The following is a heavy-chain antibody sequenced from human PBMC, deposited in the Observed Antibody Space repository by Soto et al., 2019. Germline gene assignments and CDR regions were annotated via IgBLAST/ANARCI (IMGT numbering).Heavy chain of an antibody. D-gene: IGHD2-8*01. Sequence: PSQTLSLTCPVSGGSISSGYYYWSWIRQPPGKGLEWIGYIYYSGSTYYNPSLKSRVTISVDTSKNQFSLKLSSVTAADTAVYYCASSGYCTNGVCYTLFAPWGQGTLVTVSS. J-gene: IGHJ5*02. V-gene: IGHV4-30-4*01. CDR1: GGSISSGYYY. CDR2: IYYSGST. CDR3: ASSGYCTNGVCYTLFAP.